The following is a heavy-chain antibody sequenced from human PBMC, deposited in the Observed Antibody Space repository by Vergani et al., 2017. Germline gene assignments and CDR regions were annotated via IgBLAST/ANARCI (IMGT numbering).Heavy chain of an antibody. D-gene: IGHD2-15*01. CDR3: ARISGGSAPYLHY. J-gene: IGHJ1*01. CDR1: GFSFSTYS. Sequence: EVQLQESGGGLVKPGGSLRVSCAASGFSFSTYSINWVRQAPGKGLEWVSSISGRSNYIYYADSLKGRFTISRDNSKNSVYLQMNSLRAEDRGVYYCARISGGSAPYLHYWGQGTLVTVAS. CDR2: ISGRSNYI. V-gene: IGHV3-21*03.